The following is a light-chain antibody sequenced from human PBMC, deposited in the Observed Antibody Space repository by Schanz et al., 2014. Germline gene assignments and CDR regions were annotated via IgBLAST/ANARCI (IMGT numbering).Light chain of an antibody. CDR3: QHYGSSSSIT. J-gene: IGKJ5*01. CDR1: QSVSSY. V-gene: IGKV3-20*01. Sequence: EIVLTQSPATLSLSPGERATLSCRASQSVSSYLAWYQQKPGQAPRLLIYGASSRATGIPDRFSGSGSGTDFTLTITRLEPADFAVYFCQHYGSSSSITFGQGTRLE. CDR2: GAS.